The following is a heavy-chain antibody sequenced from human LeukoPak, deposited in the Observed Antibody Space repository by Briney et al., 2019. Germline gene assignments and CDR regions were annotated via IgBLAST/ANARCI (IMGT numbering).Heavy chain of an antibody. D-gene: IGHD3-22*01. CDR1: GFTFYDYA. V-gene: IGHV3-9*01. Sequence: PGGSLRLSCAASGFTFYDYAMHWVRQAPGKGLEWVSGISWNSGSIGYADSVKGRFTISRDNAKNSLYLQMNSLRAEDTALYYCAKDIRHDSGPGGNFDYWGQGTLVTVSS. J-gene: IGHJ4*02. CDR3: AKDIRHDSGPGGNFDY. CDR2: ISWNSGSI.